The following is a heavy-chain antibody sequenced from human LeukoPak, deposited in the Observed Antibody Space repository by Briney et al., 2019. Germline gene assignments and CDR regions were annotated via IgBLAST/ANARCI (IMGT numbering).Heavy chain of an antibody. D-gene: IGHD4-17*01. CDR1: GFTFNDHY. CDR2: IIPRSTTI. J-gene: IGHJ6*03. Sequence: GGCLRLSCAASGFTFNDHYMTWIRQAPGKALEWVSYIIPRSTTIYYADSVKGRFTISRDKAKNSLYLQMNSLGAEDTAVYYCAREAYGGYVDDLYYYYYLDVWGKGTTVSVSS. CDR3: AREAYGGYVDDLYYYYYLDV. V-gene: IGHV3-11*04.